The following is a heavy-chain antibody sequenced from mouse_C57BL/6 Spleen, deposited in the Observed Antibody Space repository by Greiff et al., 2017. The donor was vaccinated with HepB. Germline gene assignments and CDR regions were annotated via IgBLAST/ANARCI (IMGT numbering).Heavy chain of an antibody. CDR3: ARHDGSSFYYFDY. V-gene: IGHV5-6*01. CDR1: GFTFSSYG. D-gene: IGHD1-1*01. J-gene: IGHJ2*01. Sequence: EVKLVESGGDLVKPGGSLKLSCAASGFTFSSYGMSWVRQTPYKRLEWVATISSGGSYTYYPDSVKGRFTISRDNAKNTLYLQMSSLKSEDTAMYYCARHDGSSFYYFDYWGQGTTLTVSS. CDR2: ISSGGSYT.